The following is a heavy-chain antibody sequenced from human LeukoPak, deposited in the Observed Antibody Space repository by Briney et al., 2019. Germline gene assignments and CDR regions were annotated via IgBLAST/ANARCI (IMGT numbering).Heavy chain of an antibody. CDR2: INQSGST. D-gene: IGHD2-2*01. Sequence: PSETLSLTCAVYGGSFSGYYWSWIRQPPGKGLEWIGEINQSGSTNYNPSLKSRVTISVDTSKNQFALKLSSVTAADTAGYYCGRGRRCSSRRCYDNWFARSGQGTLVTVSS. CDR3: GRGRRCSSRRCYDNWFAR. J-gene: IGHJ5*02. V-gene: IGHV4-34*01. CDR1: GGSFSGYY.